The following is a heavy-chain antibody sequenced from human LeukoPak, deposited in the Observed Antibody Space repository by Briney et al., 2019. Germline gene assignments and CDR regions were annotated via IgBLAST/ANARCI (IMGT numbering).Heavy chain of an antibody. Sequence: PGGSLRLSCAASGFTFSNYGMNWVRQAPGKGLEWVSALGGTDGNANYADSVKGRFTISRDNSKNMLYLQMNSLRAEDTALYYCAKELGFAKPFDSRGQGTLVTVSS. V-gene: IGHV3-23*01. CDR3: AKELGFAKPFDS. D-gene: IGHD3-10*01. CDR1: GFTFSNYG. CDR2: LGGTDGNA. J-gene: IGHJ4*02.